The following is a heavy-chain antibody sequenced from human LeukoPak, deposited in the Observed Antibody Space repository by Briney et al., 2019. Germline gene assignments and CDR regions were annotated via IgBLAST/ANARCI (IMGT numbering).Heavy chain of an antibody. Sequence: SETLSLTCAVYGGSFSGYYWSWIRQPPGKGLEWIGEINHSGSTNYNPSLKSRVTISVDTSKNQFSLKLSSVTAADTAVYYCARGVLGDSSSWYYFDYWGQGTLVTVSS. CDR1: GGSFSGYY. J-gene: IGHJ4*02. CDR3: ARGVLGDSSSWYYFDY. CDR2: INHSGST. V-gene: IGHV4-34*01. D-gene: IGHD6-13*01.